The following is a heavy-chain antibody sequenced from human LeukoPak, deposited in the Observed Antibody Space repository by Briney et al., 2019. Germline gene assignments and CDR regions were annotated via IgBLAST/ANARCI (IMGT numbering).Heavy chain of an antibody. V-gene: IGHV3-30-3*01. CDR2: ISYDGSKK. CDR1: GFTFSRYA. J-gene: IGHJ4*02. CDR3: ARDSSDY. Sequence: PGTSLRLSCAVSGFTFSRYAMHWVRQAPGKGLEWVAVISYDGSKKADSVKGRFTISRDNSKNTLYLQMTSLRAEDTAVYYCARDSSDYWGQGTQVTVSS.